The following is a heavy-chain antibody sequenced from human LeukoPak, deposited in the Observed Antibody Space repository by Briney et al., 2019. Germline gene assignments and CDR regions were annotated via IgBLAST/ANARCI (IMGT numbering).Heavy chain of an antibody. J-gene: IGHJ4*02. Sequence: SETLSLTCPVSGGSISSGSYYWSWIRQPAGKGLEWIGRIYTSGSTNYNPSLKSRFTISVDTSKNQFSLKLNSVTAADTAVYYCARDLEFDYGSGRLDFWGQGTLVTVSS. V-gene: IGHV4-61*02. CDR1: GGSISSGSYY. CDR3: ARDLEFDYGSGRLDF. CDR2: IYTSGST. D-gene: IGHD3-10*01.